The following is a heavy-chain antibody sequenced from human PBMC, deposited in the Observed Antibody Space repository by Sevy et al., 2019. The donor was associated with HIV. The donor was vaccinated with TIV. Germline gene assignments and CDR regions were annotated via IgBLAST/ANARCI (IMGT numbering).Heavy chain of an antibody. CDR3: ARDTITYYYDSSGYYTSGYGMDV. CDR2: IYSGANT. V-gene: IGHV3-53*01. D-gene: IGHD3-22*01. CDR1: GFNVSSNY. Sequence: GGSLRLSCAASGFNVSSNYMNWVRQAPGKGLEWVSVIYSGANTDYADSVKGRFTISRDTTKNTMYLQMNSLRAEATAVYYCARDTITYYYDSSGYYTSGYGMDVWGQGTTVTVSS. J-gene: IGHJ6*02.